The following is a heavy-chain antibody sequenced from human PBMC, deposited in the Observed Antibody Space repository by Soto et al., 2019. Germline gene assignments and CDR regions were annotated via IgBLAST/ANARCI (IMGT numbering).Heavy chain of an antibody. Sequence: GALCLTCAATGVSISSRDYNWGCIRQRLGKGLEWIGSIYYSGRTYKNPSLCRRLPVSINTENDQFSLMLTSVTAADTALYFGARQRTWVVTHADLDVWGPGSPVTVSS. J-gene: IGHJ6*02. V-gene: IGHV4-39*01. CDR2: IYYSGRT. D-gene: IGHD2-21*02. CDR3: ARQRTWVVTHADLDV. CDR1: GVSISSRDYN.